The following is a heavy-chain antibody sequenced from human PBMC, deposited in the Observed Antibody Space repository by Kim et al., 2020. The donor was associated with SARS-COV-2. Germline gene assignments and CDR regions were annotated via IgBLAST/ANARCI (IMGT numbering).Heavy chain of an antibody. CDR1: GFTFSSYS. Sequence: GGSLRLSCAASGFTFSSYSMNWVRQAPGKGLEWVSSISSSSSYIYYADSVKGRFTISRDNAKNSLYLQMNSLRAEDTAVYYCARTTPDSLRYFDWSNYYYYGMDVWGQGTTVTVSS. CDR3: ARTTPDSLRYFDWSNYYYYGMDV. V-gene: IGHV3-21*01. J-gene: IGHJ6*02. D-gene: IGHD3-9*01. CDR2: ISSSSSYI.